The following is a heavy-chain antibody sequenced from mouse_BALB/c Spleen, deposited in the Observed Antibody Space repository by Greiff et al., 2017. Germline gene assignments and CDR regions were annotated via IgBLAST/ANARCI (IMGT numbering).Heavy chain of an antibody. J-gene: IGHJ3*01. V-gene: IGHV5-17*02. CDR3: ARGALYYGSPWFAY. CDR1: GFTFSSFG. Sequence: EVQGVESGGGLVQPGGSRKLSCAASGFTFSSFGMHWVRQAPEKGLEWVAYISSGSSPIYYADTVKGRFTISRDNPKNTLFLQMTSLRSEDTAMYYCARGALYYGSPWFAYWGQGTLVTVSA. D-gene: IGHD1-1*01. CDR2: ISSGSSPI.